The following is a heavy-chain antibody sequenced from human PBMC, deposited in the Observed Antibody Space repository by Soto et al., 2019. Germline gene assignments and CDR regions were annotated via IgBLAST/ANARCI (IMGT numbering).Heavy chain of an antibody. V-gene: IGHV1-69*01. Sequence: QVQLVQSGAEVKKPGSSVKVSCKASGGTFSSYAISWVRQAPGQGLEWMGGIIPIFGTANYAQKFQGRVTITADQSTSTAYMELSSLRSEDTAVYYCARGDTYYYGSGHPLPDGMDVWGQGTTVTVSS. CDR1: GGTFSSYA. CDR3: ARGDTYYYGSGHPLPDGMDV. CDR2: IIPIFGTA. D-gene: IGHD3-10*01. J-gene: IGHJ6*02.